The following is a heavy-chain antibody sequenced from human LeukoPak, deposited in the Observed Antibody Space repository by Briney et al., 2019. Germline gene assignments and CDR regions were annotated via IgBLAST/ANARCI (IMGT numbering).Heavy chain of an antibody. J-gene: IGHJ3*02. Sequence: SQTLSLTCTVSGGSISSGDYYWSWIRQPPGKGLEWNGYIYYSGSTYYNPSLKSRVTISVDTSKNQFSLKLSSVTAADTAVYYCARPSWGMADAFDIWGQGTMVTVSS. CDR3: ARPSWGMADAFDI. V-gene: IGHV4-30-4*08. D-gene: IGHD7-27*01. CDR2: IYYSGST. CDR1: GGSISSGDYY.